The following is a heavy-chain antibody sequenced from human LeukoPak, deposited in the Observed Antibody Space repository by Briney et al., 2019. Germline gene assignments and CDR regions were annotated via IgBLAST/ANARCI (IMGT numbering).Heavy chain of an antibody. J-gene: IGHJ4*02. V-gene: IGHV4-34*01. CDR1: GGSFSGYY. CDR2: INHSGST. CDR3: ARAGSSYSPLWY. D-gene: IGHD5-18*01. Sequence: SETPSLTCAVYGGSFSGYYWSWIRQPPGKGLEWIGEINHSGSTNYNPSPKSRVTISVDTSKNQFSLKLSSVTAADTAVYYCARAGSSYSPLWYWGQGTLVTVSS.